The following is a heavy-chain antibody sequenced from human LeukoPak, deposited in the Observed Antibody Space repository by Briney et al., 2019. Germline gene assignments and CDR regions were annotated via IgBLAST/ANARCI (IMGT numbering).Heavy chain of an antibody. V-gene: IGHV3-48*02. J-gene: IGHJ4*02. CDR3: ASLGYDYVWGSYRYPDY. CDR2: ISSSSSTI. D-gene: IGHD3-16*02. Sequence: GGPLKLSCAPPGFTFSSYSMNWVRQAPGKGLEWFSYISSSSSTIYYADSVKGRFTISRDNAKNSLYLQMNSLRDEDTAVYYCASLGYDYVWGSYRYPDYWGQGTLVTVSS. CDR1: GFTFSSYS.